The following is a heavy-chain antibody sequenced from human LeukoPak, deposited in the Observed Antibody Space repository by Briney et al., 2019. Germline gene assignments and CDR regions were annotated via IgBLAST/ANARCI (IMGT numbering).Heavy chain of an antibody. D-gene: IGHD3-3*01. Sequence: GGSLSLSCAASGFTFSSYWMHWVRQAPGKGLVWVSRINSDGSSTSYADSVKGRFTISRDNAKNTLYLQMNSLRAEDTAVYYCAREGAYDFSTYYGMDVWGQGTTVTVSS. CDR2: INSDGSST. V-gene: IGHV3-74*01. CDR3: AREGAYDFSTYYGMDV. CDR1: GFTFSSYW. J-gene: IGHJ6*02.